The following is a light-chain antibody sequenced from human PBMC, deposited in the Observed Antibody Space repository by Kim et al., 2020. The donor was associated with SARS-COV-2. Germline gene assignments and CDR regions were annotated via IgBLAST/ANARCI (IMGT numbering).Light chain of an antibody. CDR1: QSISSW. J-gene: IGKJ1*01. CDR2: KAS. V-gene: IGKV1-5*03. CDR3: QQYNSYRT. Sequence: SASVGDRVTITCRASQSISSWLAWYQQKPGKAPKLLIYKASIFESGVPSRFSGSGSGTEFTLTISSLQPDDFATYYCQQYNSYRTFGQGTKVDIK.